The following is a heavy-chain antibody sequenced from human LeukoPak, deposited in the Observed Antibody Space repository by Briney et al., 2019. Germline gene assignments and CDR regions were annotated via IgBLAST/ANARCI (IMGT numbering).Heavy chain of an antibody. V-gene: IGHV1-8*03. CDR2: MNPNSGGT. CDR1: GYTFTVYY. J-gene: IGHJ4*02. CDR3: ARAISDSTGYYAYYFDS. Sequence: GSSVKVSCNASGYTFTVYYIYWVRQAPGQGLEGMGWMNPNSGGTDYAQKSQGRVTITRDNSISTAYMELNSLTSEDTAVYYCARAISDSTGYYAYYFDSWGQGTLVTVSS. D-gene: IGHD3-22*01.